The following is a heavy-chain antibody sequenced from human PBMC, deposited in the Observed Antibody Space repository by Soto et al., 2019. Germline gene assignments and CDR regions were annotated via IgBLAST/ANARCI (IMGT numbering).Heavy chain of an antibody. D-gene: IGHD7-27*01. CDR3: VRDFWGFGDY. Sequence: GGSLRLSCAASGFTFNTYAMHWLRQAPGKGLEWVAIISFDGTNKFYADSVKGRFTVSRDNAKNSLYLQMNILRAEDTAVYYCVRDFWGFGDYWGQGVLVTVSS. J-gene: IGHJ4*02. CDR1: GFTFNTYA. V-gene: IGHV3-30*03. CDR2: ISFDGTNK.